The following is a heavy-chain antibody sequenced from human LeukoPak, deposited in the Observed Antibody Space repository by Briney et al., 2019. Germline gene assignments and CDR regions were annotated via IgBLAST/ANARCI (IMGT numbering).Heavy chain of an antibody. J-gene: IGHJ4*02. CDR2: INHSGST. Sequence: SETLSLTCAVYGGSFSGYYWSWIRQPPGNGLEWIGEINHSGSTNYNPSLKRRVTISVDTSKNQFSPKLSSVTAADTSVYYCARHQVNGDFDYWGQGTLVTVSS. CDR1: GGSFSGYY. CDR3: ARHQVNGDFDY. V-gene: IGHV4-34*01. D-gene: IGHD2-8*01.